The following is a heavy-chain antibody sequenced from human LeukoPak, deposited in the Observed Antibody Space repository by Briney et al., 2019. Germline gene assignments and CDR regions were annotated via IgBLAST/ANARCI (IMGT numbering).Heavy chain of an antibody. J-gene: IGHJ4*02. CDR2: MYYNGNT. Sequence: SETLSLTCTVSGGSISSSSYYWAWIRQPPGKGPEWIGSMYYNGNTYHNPSLKSPVTISVDTSKNQFSLKLSSVTAADTAVYYCARTQGYSYGYFDYWGQGTLVTVSS. V-gene: IGHV4-39*01. CDR1: GGSISSSSYY. D-gene: IGHD5-18*01. CDR3: ARTQGYSYGYFDY.